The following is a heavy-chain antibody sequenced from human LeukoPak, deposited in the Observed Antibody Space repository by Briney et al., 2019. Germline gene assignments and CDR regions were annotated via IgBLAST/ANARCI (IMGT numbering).Heavy chain of an antibody. CDR2: INNNGGST. V-gene: IGHV3-23*01. CDR3: AKPVTVSSPFDY. J-gene: IGHJ4*02. CDR1: GFTFSSYA. Sequence: PGGSLRLSCAASGFTFSSYAMSWVRQAPGKGLEWVSTINNNGGSTSYADSMKGRFTISRDNSKNTLYLQMNSLRAEDTAVYYCAKPVTVSSPFDYWGQGTLVSVSS. D-gene: IGHD3-10*01.